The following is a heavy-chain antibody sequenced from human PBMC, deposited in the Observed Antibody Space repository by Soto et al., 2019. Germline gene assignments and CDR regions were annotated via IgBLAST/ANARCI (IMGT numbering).Heavy chain of an antibody. CDR2: ITPSSSTI. CDR3: ARDWRITIFGVVGYFDY. V-gene: IGHV3-48*02. J-gene: IGHJ4*02. CDR1: GFPFRSYS. Sequence: PGGSLRLSCAASGFPFRSYSMNWVRQAPGKGLEWLSYITPSSSTIYYADSVRGRFTISRDNAKNSLYLQMNSLRDEDTAMYYCARDWRITIFGVVGYFDYWGRGTLVTVSS. D-gene: IGHD3-3*01.